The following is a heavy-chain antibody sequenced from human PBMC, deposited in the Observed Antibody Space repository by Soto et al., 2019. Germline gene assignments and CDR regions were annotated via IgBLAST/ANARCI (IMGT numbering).Heavy chain of an antibody. CDR1: GYTFSTYG. V-gene: IGHV1-18*01. Sequence: QVQLVQSGAEVKKPGASVKVSCKASGYTFSTYGFSWVRQAPGQGLEWMGWIGAYNDDTNYAQNFQGRVTMTTDTSTPTSYMELRNLRSDDTAVYFCARDWRGAEGFDPWGQGTLVTVSS. CDR2: IGAYNDDT. CDR3: ARDWRGAEGFDP. D-gene: IGHD3-3*01. J-gene: IGHJ5*02.